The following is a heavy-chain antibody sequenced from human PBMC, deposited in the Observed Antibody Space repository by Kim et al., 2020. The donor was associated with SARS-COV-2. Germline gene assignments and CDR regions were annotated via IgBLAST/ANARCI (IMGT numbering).Heavy chain of an antibody. CDR1: GGSISSGDYY. V-gene: IGHV4-30-4*01. CDR2: IYYSGST. CDR3: ARVGVPSDWFDP. Sequence: SETLSLTCTVSGGSISSGDYYWSWIRQPPGKGLEWIGYIYYSGSTYYNPSLKSRVTISVDTSKNQFSLKLSSVTAADTAVYYCARVGVPSDWFDPWGQGTLVTVSS. D-gene: IGHD3-16*01. J-gene: IGHJ5*02.